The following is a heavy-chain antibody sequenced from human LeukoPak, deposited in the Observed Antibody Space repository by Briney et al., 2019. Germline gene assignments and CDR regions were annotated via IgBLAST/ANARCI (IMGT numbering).Heavy chain of an antibody. CDR1: GYSISSGYY. Sequence: SETLSLTCTVSGYSISSGYYWGWIRQPPGKGLEWIGSIYHSGSTYYNPSLKSRVTISVDTSKNQFSLKLSSVTAADTAVHYCARARITIFGVVIGYFDYWGQGTLVTVSS. CDR3: ARARITIFGVVIGYFDY. J-gene: IGHJ4*02. CDR2: IYHSGST. V-gene: IGHV4-38-2*02. D-gene: IGHD3-3*01.